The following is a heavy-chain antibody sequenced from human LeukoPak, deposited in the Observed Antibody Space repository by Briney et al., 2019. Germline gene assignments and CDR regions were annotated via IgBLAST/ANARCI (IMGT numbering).Heavy chain of an antibody. CDR3: ARDGYSYQYNWFDP. J-gene: IGHJ5*02. D-gene: IGHD5-18*01. CDR1: GFTFSSHW. CDR2: INSDGSST. Sequence: GGSLRLSCAASGFTFSSHWMHWVRQAPGKGLVWVSRINSDGSSTSYADSVKGRFTISRDNAKNTLYLQMNSLRAEDTAVYYCARDGYSYQYNWFDPWGQGTLVTVSS. V-gene: IGHV3-74*01.